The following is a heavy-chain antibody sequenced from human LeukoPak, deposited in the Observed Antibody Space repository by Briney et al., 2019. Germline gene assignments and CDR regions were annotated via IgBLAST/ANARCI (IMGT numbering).Heavy chain of an antibody. Sequence: GGSLRPSCAASGFTFSSYGMHWVRQAPGKGLGWVAVIWYDGSNKYYADSVKGRFTISRDNSKNTLYLQMNSLRAEDTAVYYCARGGSSEWGQGTLVTVSS. V-gene: IGHV3-33*01. D-gene: IGHD6-13*01. J-gene: IGHJ4*02. CDR2: IWYDGSNK. CDR1: GFTFSSYG. CDR3: ARGGSSE.